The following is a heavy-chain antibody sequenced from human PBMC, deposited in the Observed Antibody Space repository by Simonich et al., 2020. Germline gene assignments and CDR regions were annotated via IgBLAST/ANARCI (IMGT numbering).Heavy chain of an antibody. D-gene: IGHD1-1*01. CDR1: GYTLTSYG. Sequence: QVQLVQSGAEVKTPGASVKVSCKASGYTLTSYGISWVRQAPGQGLEWMGWSSANNGNTNYAQKLQGRVTMTTDTSTSTAYMELRSLRSDDTAVYYCARSTTGTTAFDIWGQGTMVTVSS. J-gene: IGHJ3*02. V-gene: IGHV1-18*01. CDR2: SSANNGNT. CDR3: ARSTTGTTAFDI.